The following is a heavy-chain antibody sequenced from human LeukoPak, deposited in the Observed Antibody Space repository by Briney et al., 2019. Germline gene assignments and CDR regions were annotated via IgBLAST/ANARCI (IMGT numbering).Heavy chain of an antibody. CDR1: GGSISSYY. Sequence: SETLSLTCTVSGGSISSYYWSWIRQPPGKGLEWIGYIYYSGSTNCNPSLKSRVTISVDTSKNQFSLKLSSVTAADTAVYYCARDKGGGSFDYWGQGTLVTVSS. CDR2: IYYSGST. J-gene: IGHJ4*02. V-gene: IGHV4-59*01. CDR3: ARDKGGGSFDY. D-gene: IGHD5-12*01.